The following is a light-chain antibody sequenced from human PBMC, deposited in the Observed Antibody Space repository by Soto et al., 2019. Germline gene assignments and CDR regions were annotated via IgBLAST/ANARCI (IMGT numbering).Light chain of an antibody. CDR2: GAS. Sequence: ITQSPSTLPASQGDRATLPCRASQSVGSNLAWYLQKPGQAPRLLIYGASTRATGVPARFSGGGSGTEFTLTISSLQSEDFATYYCQQNDSSPTFGRGTKVDIK. J-gene: IGKJ4*01. CDR3: QQNDSSPT. CDR1: QSVGSN. V-gene: IGKV3D-15*01.